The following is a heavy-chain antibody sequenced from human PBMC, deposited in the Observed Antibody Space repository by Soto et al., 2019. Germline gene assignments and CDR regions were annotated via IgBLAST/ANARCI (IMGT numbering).Heavy chain of an antibody. D-gene: IGHD3-22*01. CDR2: ISYDGSNK. J-gene: IGHJ4*02. CDR3: AKAVEYDSSGYYYPSFDY. CDR1: GFTFSSYG. Sequence: QVQLVESGGGVVQPGRSLRLSCAASGFTFSSYGMHWVRQAPGKGLEWVAVISYDGSNKYYADSVKGRFTISRDNSKNTLYLQMNSRRAEDTAVYYCAKAVEYDSSGYYYPSFDYWGQGTLVTVSS. V-gene: IGHV3-30*18.